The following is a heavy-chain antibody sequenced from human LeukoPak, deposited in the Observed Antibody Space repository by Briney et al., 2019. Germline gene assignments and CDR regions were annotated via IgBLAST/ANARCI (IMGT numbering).Heavy chain of an antibody. CDR1: GYTFTNYG. D-gene: IGHD6-19*01. CDR2: ISVYNGNT. J-gene: IGHJ4*02. Sequence: ASVKVSCKASGYTFTNYGISWVRQAPGQGLEWMGWISVYNGNTNYAQKLQGRVTMTRDTSTSTAYMELRSLRSDDTAVYYCARLSSGWYGDYWGQGTLVTVSS. CDR3: ARLSSGWYGDY. V-gene: IGHV1-18*01.